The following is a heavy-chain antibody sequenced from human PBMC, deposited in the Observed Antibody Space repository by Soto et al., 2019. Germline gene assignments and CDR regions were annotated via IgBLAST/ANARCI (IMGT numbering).Heavy chain of an antibody. CDR1: GFTFSDYY. J-gene: IGHJ5*02. D-gene: IGHD6-13*01. Sequence: GGSLRLSCAASGFTFSDYYMSWIRQAPGKGLEWVSYISSSGSTIYYADSVKGRFTISRDNAKNSLYLQMNSLRAEDTAVYYCARPEVISSWSHPNWFDPWGQGTLVTVSS. V-gene: IGHV3-11*01. CDR3: ARPEVISSWSHPNWFDP. CDR2: ISSSGSTI.